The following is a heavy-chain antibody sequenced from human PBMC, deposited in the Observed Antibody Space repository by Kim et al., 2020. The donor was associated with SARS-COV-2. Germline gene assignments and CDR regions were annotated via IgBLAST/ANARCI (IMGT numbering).Heavy chain of an antibody. CDR3: ARDGSGSYSES. CDR1: GFTVSRDY. Sequence: GGSLRLSCAASGFTVSRDYISWVRQAPGKGLEWVSVIYNDGSTYYADSVRDRFTISRDNSKNILYLQMNSLRAEDTAMYYCARDGSGSYSESWGQGTLVT. D-gene: IGHD3-10*01. J-gene: IGHJ5*02. CDR2: IYNDGST. V-gene: IGHV3-66*01.